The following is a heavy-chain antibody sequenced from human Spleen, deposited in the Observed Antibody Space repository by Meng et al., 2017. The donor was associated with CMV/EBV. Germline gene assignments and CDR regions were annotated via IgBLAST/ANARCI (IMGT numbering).Heavy chain of an antibody. Sequence: VHLQGGGAGLLKPSGTLSLTCAVYGGSFSGHYRSWIRQPPGKGLGWSGYIHHSGSAYYNPSLKSRVSISVDTSKNQFSLNLNSMTAADTAVYYCASFDHIPRRNYFDYWGQGTLVTVSS. J-gene: IGHJ4*02. CDR2: IHHSGSA. CDR3: ASFDHIPRRNYFDY. V-gene: IGHV4-34*01. D-gene: IGHD2-21*01. CDR1: GGSFSGHY.